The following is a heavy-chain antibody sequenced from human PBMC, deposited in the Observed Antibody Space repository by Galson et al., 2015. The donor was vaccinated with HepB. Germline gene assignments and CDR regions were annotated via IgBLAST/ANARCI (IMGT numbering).Heavy chain of an antibody. CDR1: GFSFRNSA. Sequence: SLRLSCAASGFSFRNSAMHWVCQAPGKGLEWVAVISYDGSNKYYVDSVKGRFTISRDNSKHTLYLQMNSLRVEDTAVYYCAKGPRNDIVGALNGPEDYWGQGSLVTVSS. J-gene: IGHJ4*02. V-gene: IGHV3-30*18. D-gene: IGHD1-26*01. CDR2: ISYDGSNK. CDR3: AKGPRNDIVGALNGPEDY.